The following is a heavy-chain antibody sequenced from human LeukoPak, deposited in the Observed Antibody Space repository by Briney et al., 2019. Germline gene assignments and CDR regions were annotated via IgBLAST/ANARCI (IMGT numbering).Heavy chain of an antibody. Sequence: QSGGSLRLSCAASGFTVSSNYMSWVRQAPGKGLEWVSVIYSGGNTYHADSVKDRFTISRDNSKNMLYLQVNSLRVEDTAVYYCARDIYCSGDSCIHNWGQGTLVTVSS. CDR2: IYSGGNT. CDR3: ARDIYCSGDSCIHN. CDR1: GFTVSSNY. V-gene: IGHV3-66*01. D-gene: IGHD2-15*01. J-gene: IGHJ4*02.